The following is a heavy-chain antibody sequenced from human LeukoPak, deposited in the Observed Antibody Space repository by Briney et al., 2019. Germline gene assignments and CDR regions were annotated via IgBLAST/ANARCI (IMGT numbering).Heavy chain of an antibody. J-gene: IGHJ4*02. CDR1: GDSVSSISAT. Sequence: SQTLSLTFDISGDSVSSISATWNWVRQSPSRGLEWLGRTYYRSKWSYDYSLSLKSQITITQDTSKNRFSLHLNSVTPEDTAVYYCARARSALFDSWGQGTLVTVSS. CDR3: ARARSALFDS. V-gene: IGHV6-1*01. D-gene: IGHD6-19*01. CDR2: TYYRSKWSY.